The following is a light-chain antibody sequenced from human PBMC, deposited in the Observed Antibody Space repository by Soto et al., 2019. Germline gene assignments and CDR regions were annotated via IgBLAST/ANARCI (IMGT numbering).Light chain of an antibody. CDR2: KAS. CDR3: QQYNTYPLT. V-gene: IGKV1-5*03. Sequence: DIQMTQSPSTLSTSVGDRVTITCRASQSVRNWLAWFQQKPGKAPKLLIYKASRLESGVPSRFSGSGSGTEFTLTITSLQPDDFATYYCQQYNTYPLTFGQGTKVDIK. CDR1: QSVRNW. J-gene: IGKJ2*01.